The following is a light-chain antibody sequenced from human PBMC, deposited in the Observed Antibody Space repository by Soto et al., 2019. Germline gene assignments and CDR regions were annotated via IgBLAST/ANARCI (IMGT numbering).Light chain of an antibody. Sequence: QAVVTQEPSFSVSPGGTVTLTCGLSSGSVSTSYYPSWYQQTPGQAPRTLIYSTHTRSSGVSDRFSGSILGNKAALTITGAQADDESDYYCVLYMGSGISVFGGGTKVTVL. J-gene: IGLJ3*02. CDR3: VLYMGSGISV. CDR2: STH. V-gene: IGLV8-61*01. CDR1: SGSVSTSYY.